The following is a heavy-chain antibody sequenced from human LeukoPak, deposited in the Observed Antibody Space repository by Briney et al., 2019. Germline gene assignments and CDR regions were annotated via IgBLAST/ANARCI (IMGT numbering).Heavy chain of an antibody. Sequence: GESLKISCKASGYTFTSYFIGWVRQMPGKGLEWMGIIYPGDSYTKYSPSFQGQVTISVDKSISTAYLQWSSLKASDTAMYYCARPIAATGTDLGYWGQGTLVTVSS. D-gene: IGHD6-13*01. J-gene: IGHJ4*02. CDR3: ARPIAATGTDLGY. CDR1: GYTFTSYF. CDR2: IYPGDSYT. V-gene: IGHV5-51*01.